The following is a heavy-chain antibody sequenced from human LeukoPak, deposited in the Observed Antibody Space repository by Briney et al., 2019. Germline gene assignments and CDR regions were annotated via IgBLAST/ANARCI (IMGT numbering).Heavy chain of an antibody. V-gene: IGHV1-24*01. D-gene: IGHD2-2*01. CDR1: GYTLTELS. CDR2: FDPEDGET. Sequence: ASVKVSCKVSGYTLTELSMHWVRQAPGKGLEWMGGFDPEDGETIYAQKFQGRVTMTEDTSTDTAYMELSSLRSDDTAVYYCARDVGEYCSSTNCYASHYWGQGTLDTVSS. CDR3: ARDVGEYCSSTNCYASHY. J-gene: IGHJ4*02.